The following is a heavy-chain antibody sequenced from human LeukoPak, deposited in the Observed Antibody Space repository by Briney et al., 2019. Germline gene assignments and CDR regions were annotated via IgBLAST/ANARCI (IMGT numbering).Heavy chain of an antibody. J-gene: IGHJ6*02. D-gene: IGHD6-6*01. CDR2: INSDGSST. Sequence: GGSLRLSCAASGFTFSSYWMHWVRQAPGKGLMWVSRINSDGSSTSYADSVKGRFTTSRDNAKNTLYLQMNSLRAEDTAVYYCARDVSITPRPGRTYYYYYGMDVWGQGTTVTVSS. CDR3: ARDVSITPRPGRTYYYYYGMDV. CDR1: GFTFSSYW. V-gene: IGHV3-74*01.